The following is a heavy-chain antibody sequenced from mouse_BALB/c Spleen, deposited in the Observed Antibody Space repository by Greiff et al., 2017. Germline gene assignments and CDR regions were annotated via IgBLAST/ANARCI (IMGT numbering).Heavy chain of an antibody. J-gene: IGHJ4*01. CDR1: GFTFSSYT. CDR2: ISNGGGST. V-gene: IGHV5-12-2*01. CDR3: AREDGYDNYAMDY. Sequence: EVKLVESGGGLVQPGGSLKLSCAASGFTFSSYTMSWVRQTPEKRLEWVAYISNGGGSTYYPDTVKGRFTISRDNAKNTLYLQMSSLKSEDTAMYYCAREDGYDNYAMDYWGQGTSVTVSS. D-gene: IGHD2-2*01.